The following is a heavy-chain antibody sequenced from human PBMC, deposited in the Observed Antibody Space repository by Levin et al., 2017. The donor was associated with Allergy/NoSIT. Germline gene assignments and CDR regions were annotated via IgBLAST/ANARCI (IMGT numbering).Heavy chain of an antibody. V-gene: IGHV3-23*01. J-gene: IGHJ3*01. D-gene: IGHD3-10*01. CDR1: GFIFSSYA. Sequence: LPGGSLRLSCAASGFIFSSYAMTWVRQAPGKGLEWVSSLTGSGTSTYYVDSVKGRFTIFRDNSKNTLYLQMNSLRAEDTAIYYCAKGPVFGPNDPFDVWGQGTMVTVSS. CDR3: AKGPVFGPNDPFDV. CDR2: LTGSGTST.